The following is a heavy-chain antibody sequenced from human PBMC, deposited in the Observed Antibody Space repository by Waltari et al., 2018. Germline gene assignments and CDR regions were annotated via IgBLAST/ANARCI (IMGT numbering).Heavy chain of an antibody. D-gene: IGHD3-16*01. CDR2: INHSGST. CDR1: GGSFSGYY. Sequence: QVQLQQWGAGLLKPSETLSLTCAVYGGSFSGYYWSWIRQPPGKGLEWIGEINHSGSTNYYPSLKSRVTISVDTSKNQFSLKLSSVTAADTAVYYCARGPIKGEPYYWGQGTLVTVSS. J-gene: IGHJ4*02. CDR3: ARGPIKGEPYY. V-gene: IGHV4-34*01.